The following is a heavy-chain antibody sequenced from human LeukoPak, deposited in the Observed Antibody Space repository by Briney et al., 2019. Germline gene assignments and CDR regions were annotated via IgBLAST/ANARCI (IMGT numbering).Heavy chain of an antibody. CDR2: LYSGGST. Sequence: PSGRSLRLSCAASGITVSNDYMSWVRQAPGKGLEWVSVLYSGGSTYYADSVKGRFTISRDNSKNTLSLQMNSLRVEDTAVYYCARGGGAYCGSNCYRNFDFWGQGTLVSVSS. J-gene: IGHJ4*02. D-gene: IGHD2-21*02. CDR3: ARGGGAYCGSNCYRNFDF. CDR1: GITVSNDY. V-gene: IGHV3-66*02.